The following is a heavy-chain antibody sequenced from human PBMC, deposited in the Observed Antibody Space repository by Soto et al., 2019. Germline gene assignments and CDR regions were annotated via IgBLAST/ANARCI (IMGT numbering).Heavy chain of an antibody. CDR3: ARDQPGYSYGYGLGY. CDR2: ISSSSSYI. D-gene: IGHD5-18*01. J-gene: IGHJ4*02. CDR1: GFTFSSYS. Sequence: EVQLVESGGGLVKPGGSLRLSCAASGFTFSSYSMNWVRQAPGKGLEWVSSISSSSSYIYYADSVKGRSTISRDNAKNSLYLQMNSLSAEDTAVYDCARDQPGYSYGYGLGYWGQGTLVTVSS. V-gene: IGHV3-21*01.